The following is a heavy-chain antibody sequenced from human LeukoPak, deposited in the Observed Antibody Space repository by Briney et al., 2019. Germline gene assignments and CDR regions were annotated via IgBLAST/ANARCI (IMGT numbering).Heavy chain of an antibody. CDR2: INPSGGST. CDR1: GYTFTSYY. D-gene: IGHD3-10*01. CDR3: ARGKEVRGVSGSNGNWFDP. V-gene: IGHV1-46*01. J-gene: IGHJ5*02. Sequence: ASVKVSCKASGYTFTSYYMHWVRQAPGQGLEWMGIINPSGGSTSYAQKFQGRVTMTRDMSTSTVYMELSSLRSEDTAVYYCARGKEVRGVSGSNGNWFDPWGQGTLVTVSS.